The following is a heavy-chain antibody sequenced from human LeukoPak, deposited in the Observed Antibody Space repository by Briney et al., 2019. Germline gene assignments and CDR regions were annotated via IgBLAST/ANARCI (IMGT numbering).Heavy chain of an antibody. CDR2: INPNSGGT. D-gene: IGHD3-3*01. J-gene: IGHJ5*02. V-gene: IGHV1-2*06. CDR1: GYTFTGYY. Sequence: GASVKVSCKASGYTFTGYYMHWVRQAPGQGLEWMGRINPNSGGTNYAQKFQGRVTMTRDTSTSTVYMELSSLRSEDTAVYYCARGDDFWSGYGDHNWFDPWGQGTLVTVSS. CDR3: ARGDDFWSGYGDHNWFDP.